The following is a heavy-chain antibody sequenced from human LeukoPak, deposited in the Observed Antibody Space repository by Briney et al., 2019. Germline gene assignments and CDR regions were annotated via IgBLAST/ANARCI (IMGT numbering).Heavy chain of an antibody. CDR2: ISAYNGNT. CDR1: GYTFTSYG. D-gene: IGHD4-17*01. V-gene: IGHV1-18*04. J-gene: IGHJ3*02. Sequence: ASVKVSCKASGYTFTSYGISWVRQAPGQGLEWMGWISAYNGNTNYAQKLQGRVTMTTDTSTSTAYMELRSLRSDDTAVYYCARVGSADYGDYRGAFDIWGQGTMVTVFS. CDR3: ARVGSADYGDYRGAFDI.